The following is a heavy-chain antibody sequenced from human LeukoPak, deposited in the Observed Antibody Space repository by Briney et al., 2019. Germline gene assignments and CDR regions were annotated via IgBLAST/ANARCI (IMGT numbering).Heavy chain of an antibody. CDR3: ARTLLTYYYGMDV. J-gene: IGHJ6*02. CDR1: GFTFSSYS. CDR2: ISSSSSTI. Sequence: GGSLRLSCAASGFTFSSYSMNWVRQAPGKGLEWVSYISSSSSTIYYADSVKGRFTISRDNAKNSLYLQMNSLRAEDTAVYYCARTLLTYYYGMDVWGQGTTVTVSS. V-gene: IGHV3-48*04.